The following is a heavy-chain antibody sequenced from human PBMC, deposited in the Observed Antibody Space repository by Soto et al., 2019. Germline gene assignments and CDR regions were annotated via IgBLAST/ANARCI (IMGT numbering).Heavy chain of an antibody. CDR3: ARGVATIRD. CDR2: INISGIT. Sequence: PSETLSLTCTVNGGSFGGYTWSWIRQPPGKRLEWVGEINISGITNYNPSLKSRVTISVDTSKNEFSLKLTSVTAADAAVYFCARGVATIRDWGQGTLVTVSS. V-gene: IGHV4-34*01. CDR1: GGSFGGYT. J-gene: IGHJ4*02. D-gene: IGHD5-12*01.